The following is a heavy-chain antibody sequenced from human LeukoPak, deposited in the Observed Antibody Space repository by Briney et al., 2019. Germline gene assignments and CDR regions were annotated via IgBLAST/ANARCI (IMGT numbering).Heavy chain of an antibody. D-gene: IGHD3-3*01. V-gene: IGHV3-9*01. CDR2: ISWNSGSI. Sequence: GGSLRLSCPASEFTFDDYAMHWVRQAPGKGLEWVSGISWNSGSIGYADSVKGRFTISRDNAKNSLYLQMNSLRAEDTALYYCAREYYDFWSGLGYYYGMDVWGQGTTVTVSS. CDR1: EFTFDDYA. J-gene: IGHJ6*02. CDR3: AREYYDFWSGLGYYYGMDV.